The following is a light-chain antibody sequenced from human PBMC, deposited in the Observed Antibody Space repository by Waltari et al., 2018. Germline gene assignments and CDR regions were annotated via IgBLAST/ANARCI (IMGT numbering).Light chain of an antibody. V-gene: IGKV4-1*01. CDR3: QQYYTSPYT. Sequence: DIVMTQSPDSLAVSLGERATINCKSSQTVLYSSNNKKYLAWYQQKPGQPPKLVIYWASTREAGVPDRISASGSGTDFNFTISSLQAEDVAVYYCQQYYTSPYTFAQGTKLEI. CDR1: QTVLYSSNNKKY. CDR2: WAS. J-gene: IGKJ2*01.